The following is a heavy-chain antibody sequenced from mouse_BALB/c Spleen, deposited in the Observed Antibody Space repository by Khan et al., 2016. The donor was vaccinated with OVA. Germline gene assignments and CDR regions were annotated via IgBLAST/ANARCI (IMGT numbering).Heavy chain of an antibody. CDR3: ATRYGNPFAF. CDR2: IDPPNDDS. CDR1: GFNIKDTY. V-gene: IGHV14-3*02. Sequence: EVQVVESGAELVKPGASVKLSCSASGFNIKDTYIHWMKQRPEQGLEWIGRIDPPNDDSKYGPKFQAKATLTADTSSNTAYLQLSSLTSEDTAVYYCATRYGNPFAFWGQGTLVSVSA. J-gene: IGHJ3*01. D-gene: IGHD2-1*01.